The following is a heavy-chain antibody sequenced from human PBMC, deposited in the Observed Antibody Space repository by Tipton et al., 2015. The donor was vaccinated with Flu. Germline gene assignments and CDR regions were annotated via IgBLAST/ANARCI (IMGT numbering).Heavy chain of an antibody. Sequence: SLRLSCAASGFDVSTNYMSWVRQAPGKGPEWVAVIYRGDRTKYADSVKGRFTTSRDNSKNTLHLQMNSLRAEDTAVYYCARVRGADYAYGMDVWGQGTTVTVSS. J-gene: IGHJ6*02. CDR1: GFDVSTNY. CDR2: IYRGDRT. V-gene: IGHV3-53*01. CDR3: ARVRGADYAYGMDV. D-gene: IGHD3-16*01.